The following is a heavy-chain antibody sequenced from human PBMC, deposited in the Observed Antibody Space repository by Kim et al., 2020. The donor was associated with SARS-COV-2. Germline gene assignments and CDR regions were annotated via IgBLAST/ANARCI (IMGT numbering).Heavy chain of an antibody. J-gene: IGHJ3*02. CDR3: ARPGDCSSTSCYIWYAFDI. D-gene: IGHD2-2*01. CDR1: GFTFSSYS. V-gene: IGHV3-21*01. Sequence: GGSLRLSCAASGFTFSSYSMNWVRQAPGKGLEWVSSISSNSSYIYYADSVKGRFTISRENAKNSLYLQMNSLKAEDTAVYYCARPGDCSSTSCYIWYAFDIWGQGTMVTVSS. CDR2: ISSNSSYI.